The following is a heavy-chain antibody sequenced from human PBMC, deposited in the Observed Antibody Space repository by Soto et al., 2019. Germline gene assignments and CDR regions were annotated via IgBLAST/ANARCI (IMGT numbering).Heavy chain of an antibody. CDR1: GFTFSSYA. CDR2: ISYDGSNK. V-gene: IGHV3-30-3*01. Sequence: QVQLVESGGGVVQPGRSLRLSCAASGFTFSSYAMHWVRQAPGKGLEWVAVISYDGSNKYYADSVKGRFTISRDNSKNSLNLQMISLRAEDTAVYYCAREAIFATSVDYWGQGTLVTVSS. CDR3: AREAIFATSVDY. D-gene: IGHD2-15*01. J-gene: IGHJ4*02.